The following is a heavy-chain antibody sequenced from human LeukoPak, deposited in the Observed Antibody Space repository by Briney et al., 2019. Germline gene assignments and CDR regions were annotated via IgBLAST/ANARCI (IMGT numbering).Heavy chain of an antibody. CDR2: IIPIFGTA. Sequence: SVKVSCKASGGNFSSYAISWVRQAPGQGLEWMRGIIPIFGTANYAQKFQGRVTITADESTSTAYMELSSLRSEDTAVYYWARDGCSSTSCYRWVNWFDPWGQGTLVTVSS. D-gene: IGHD2-2*02. V-gene: IGHV1-69*13. CDR3: ARDGCSSTSCYRWVNWFDP. CDR1: GGNFSSYA. J-gene: IGHJ5*02.